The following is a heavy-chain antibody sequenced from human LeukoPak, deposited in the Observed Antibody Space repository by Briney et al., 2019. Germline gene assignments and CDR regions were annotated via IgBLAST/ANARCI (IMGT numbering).Heavy chain of an antibody. Sequence: GGSLRLSCKASGFTFSSYWMHWVRQIPGKGLAWVSRINGDGSDTNSADSVKGRFTISRDNAKNTLYLQMNSLRAEDTAVYYCVRGLGSGYSYAYGVYWGQGTLVTVSP. CDR2: INGDGSDT. V-gene: IGHV3-74*01. D-gene: IGHD5-18*01. CDR3: VRGLGSGYSYAYGVY. CDR1: GFTFSSYW. J-gene: IGHJ4*02.